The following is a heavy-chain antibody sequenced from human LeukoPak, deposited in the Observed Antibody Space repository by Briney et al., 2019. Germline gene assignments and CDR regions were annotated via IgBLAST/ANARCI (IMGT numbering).Heavy chain of an antibody. CDR2: ISSSSSTI. CDR3: ATADYDLWSPFFDY. V-gene: IGHV3-48*04. D-gene: IGHD3-3*01. J-gene: IGHJ4*02. CDR1: GFTFSSYS. Sequence: GGSLRLSCAASGFTFSSYSMNWVRQAPGKGLEWVSYISSSSSTIYYADSVKGRFTISRDNAKNSLYLQMNSLRAEDTAVYYCATADYDLWSPFFDYWGQGTLVTVSS.